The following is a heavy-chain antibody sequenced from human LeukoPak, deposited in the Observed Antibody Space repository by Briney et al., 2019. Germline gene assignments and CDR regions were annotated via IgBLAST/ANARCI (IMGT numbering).Heavy chain of an antibody. J-gene: IGHJ3*02. CDR2: IYSGGST. Sequence: GGSLRLSCAASGFTVSSNYMSWVRQAPGKGLEWVSVIYSGGSTYYADSVKGRFTISRDNSKNTLYLQMNSLRGGDTAVYYCAKSVGSHDAFDIWGQGTVVTVSS. D-gene: IGHD3-10*01. CDR1: GFTVSSNY. V-gene: IGHV3-66*01. CDR3: AKSVGSHDAFDI.